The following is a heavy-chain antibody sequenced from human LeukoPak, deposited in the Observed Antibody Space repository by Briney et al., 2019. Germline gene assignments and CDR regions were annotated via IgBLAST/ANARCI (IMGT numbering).Heavy chain of an antibody. CDR2: ISSSSSYI. CDR3: ARARAFNWGTAFDI. D-gene: IGHD7-27*01. J-gene: IGHJ3*02. V-gene: IGHV3-21*01. Sequence: KAGGSLRLSCAASGFTFSSYSMNWVRQAPGKGLEWVSSISSSSSYIYYADSVKGRFTISRDNAKNSLYLQMNSLRAEDTAVYYCARARAFNWGTAFDIWGQGTMVTVSS. CDR1: GFTFSSYS.